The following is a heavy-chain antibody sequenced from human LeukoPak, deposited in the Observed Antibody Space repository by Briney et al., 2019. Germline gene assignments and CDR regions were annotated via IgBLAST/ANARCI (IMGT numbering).Heavy chain of an antibody. CDR2: ISWNSGSI. D-gene: IGHD6-6*01. CDR3: AKVGSSSSLDAFDI. CDR1: GFTFDDYA. J-gene: IGHJ3*02. V-gene: IGHV3-9*01. Sequence: PGRSLRLSCAASGFTFDDYAMHWVRQAPGKGLEWVSGISWNSGSIDYADSVKGRFTISRDNAKNSLYLQMNSLRAEDTALYYCAKVGSSSSLDAFDIWGQGTMVTVSS.